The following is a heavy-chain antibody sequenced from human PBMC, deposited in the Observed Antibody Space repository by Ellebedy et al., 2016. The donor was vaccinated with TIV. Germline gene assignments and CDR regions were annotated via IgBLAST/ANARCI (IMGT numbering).Heavy chain of an antibody. D-gene: IGHD3-22*01. CDR2: MNPDSGDT. CDR1: GYTFTSYD. J-gene: IGHJ4*02. CDR3: ARLNHYYHSSGYYRLYYFDY. V-gene: IGHV1-8*01. Sequence: ASVKVSXXASGYTFTSYDINWVRQAPGQGLEWMGWMNPDSGDTVYSQRFQGRVTMTRHTSINTAYMELSSLRSEDTAVYYCARLNHYYHSSGYYRLYYFDYWGQGILVTVSS.